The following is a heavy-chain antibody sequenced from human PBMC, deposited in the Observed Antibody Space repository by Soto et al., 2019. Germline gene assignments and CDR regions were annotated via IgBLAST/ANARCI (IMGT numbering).Heavy chain of an antibody. CDR2: IYYSGST. CDR3: ASRVRRIAAAGTDINWFDP. V-gene: IGHV4-39*01. Sequence: QPPGKGLEWIGSIYYSGSTYYNPSLKSRVTISVDTSKNQFSLKLSSVTAADTAVYYCASRVRRIAAAGTDINWFDPWGQGTLVT. J-gene: IGHJ5*02. D-gene: IGHD6-13*01.